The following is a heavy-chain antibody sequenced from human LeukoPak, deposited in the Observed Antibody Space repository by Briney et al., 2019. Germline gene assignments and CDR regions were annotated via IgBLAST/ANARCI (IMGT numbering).Heavy chain of an antibody. CDR2: ISSSSYI. V-gene: IGHV3-21*01. D-gene: IGHD6-6*01. CDR3: ARGHSSSSGVFFY. J-gene: IGHJ4*02. Sequence: GGSLRLSCAASGFTFSSYSMNWVRQAPGKGLEWVSSISSSSYIYYADSVKGRFTISRDNAKNSLYLQMNSLRAEDTAVYYCARGHSSSSGVFFYWGQGTLVTVSS. CDR1: GFTFSSYS.